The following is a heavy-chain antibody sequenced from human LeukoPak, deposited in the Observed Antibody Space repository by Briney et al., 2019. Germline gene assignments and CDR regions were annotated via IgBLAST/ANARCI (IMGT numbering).Heavy chain of an antibody. CDR3: AKASRYLGSGSYYRDAFDI. V-gene: IGHV3-30*18. CDR1: GFTFSSYG. Sequence: GGSLRLSCAASGFTFSSYGTHWVRQAPGKGLEWVAVISFDGSNKYYADSVKGRFTVSRDNSKNTLYLQMNSLRAEDTAVYYCAKASRYLGSGSYYRDAFDIWGQGTMATVSS. CDR2: ISFDGSNK. J-gene: IGHJ3*02. D-gene: IGHD3-10*02.